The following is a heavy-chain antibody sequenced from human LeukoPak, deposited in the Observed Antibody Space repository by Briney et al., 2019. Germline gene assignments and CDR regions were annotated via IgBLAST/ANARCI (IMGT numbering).Heavy chain of an antibody. CDR2: IRGSGSNT. D-gene: IGHD3-16*01. J-gene: IGHJ3*02. V-gene: IGHV3-23*01. Sequence: GGSLRLSCAASGFTFSSYGMSWVRQPPGKGLEWVSGIRGSGSNTDYVGSVKGRFAVSRDNSKNTLYLEMNSLRAEDTAVYYCAKGLRELWGDAFDMWGQGTMVTVSS. CDR3: AKGLRELWGDAFDM. CDR1: GFTFSSYG.